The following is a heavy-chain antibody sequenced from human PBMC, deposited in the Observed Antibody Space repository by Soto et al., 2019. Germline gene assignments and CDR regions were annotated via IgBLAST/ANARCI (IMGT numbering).Heavy chain of an antibody. Sequence: EVQLVESGGDLVQPGGSLRLSCAASGFTFGSYWMHWVRQAPGKGLVWVSRINSDGSTTNYGDSVKGRFTISRDNAKSTLYLQMNSLRAEGTAVYYCARAGWYRFDYWGQGTLLTVSS. CDR2: INSDGSTT. J-gene: IGHJ4*02. V-gene: IGHV3-74*01. D-gene: IGHD2-15*01. CDR3: ARAGWYRFDY. CDR1: GFTFGSYW.